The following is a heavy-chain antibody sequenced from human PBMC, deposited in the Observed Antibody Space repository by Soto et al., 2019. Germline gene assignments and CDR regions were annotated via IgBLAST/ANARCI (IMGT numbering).Heavy chain of an antibody. J-gene: IGHJ3*02. V-gene: IGHV3-7*01. Sequence: GGSLRLSCAASGFTFSSYWMSWVRQAPGKGLEWVANIKQDGSEKYYVDSVKGRFTISRDNAKNSLYLQMNSLRAGDAAVYYCARDGFYCSGGSCDAFDIWGQGTMVTVSS. CDR3: ARDGFYCSGGSCDAFDI. D-gene: IGHD2-15*01. CDR2: IKQDGSEK. CDR1: GFTFSSYW.